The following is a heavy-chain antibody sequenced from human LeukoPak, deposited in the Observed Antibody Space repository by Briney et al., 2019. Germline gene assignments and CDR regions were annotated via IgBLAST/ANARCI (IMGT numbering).Heavy chain of an antibody. V-gene: IGHV3-23*01. J-gene: IGHJ4*02. Sequence: GGSLRLSCAASGFTFSSYAMSWVRQAPGKGLEWVSAISATASNTYYADSVKGRFTISRDNSKNTLYLQMNSLRAEDTAVYYCAKVAGDIAAAGTLEYYFDYWGQGTLVTVSS. CDR1: GFTFSSYA. CDR2: ISATASNT. D-gene: IGHD6-13*01. CDR3: AKVAGDIAAAGTLEYYFDY.